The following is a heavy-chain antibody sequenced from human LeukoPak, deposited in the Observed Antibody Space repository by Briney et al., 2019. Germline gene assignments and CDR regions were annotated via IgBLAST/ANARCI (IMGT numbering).Heavy chain of an antibody. CDR2: ISGSGSDT. CDR1: GFTFSDYY. J-gene: IGHJ5*02. CDR3: ARGYISPRMNWFDP. V-gene: IGHV3-11*05. Sequence: GGSLRLSCAASGFTFSDYYMTWIRQAPGKGLEWVSYISGSGSDTKYADSVEGRFTISRDNAKNSLYLQMNSLRAEDTAVYYCARGYISPRMNWFDPWGQGTLVTVSS. D-gene: IGHD3-16*02.